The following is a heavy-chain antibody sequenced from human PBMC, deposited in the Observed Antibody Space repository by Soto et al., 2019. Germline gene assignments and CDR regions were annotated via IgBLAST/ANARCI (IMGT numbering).Heavy chain of an antibody. D-gene: IGHD6-25*01. J-gene: IGHJ6*02. CDR2: ISSSSSYI. V-gene: IGHV3-21*01. CDR3: AGCIAARRYYDYGMDV. CDR1: GFTFSSYS. Sequence: EVQLVESGGGLVKPGGSLRLSCAASGFTFSSYSMNWVRQAPGKGLEWVSSISSSSSYIYYADSVKGRFTISRDNAKNSLYLQMNSLRAGETAVYYWAGCIAARRYYDYGMDVWGQGTTVTVSS.